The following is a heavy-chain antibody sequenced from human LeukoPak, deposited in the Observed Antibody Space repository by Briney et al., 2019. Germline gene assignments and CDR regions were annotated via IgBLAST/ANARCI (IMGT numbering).Heavy chain of an antibody. D-gene: IGHD2-15*01. Sequence: GGSLRLSCSASGFTFSNYAMHWVRQAPGKGLEYVSAISTNGGSTYYADSVKGRFTISRDNSKNTLYLQMSSLRADDTAVYYCVKGYCSGGNCFSRTMYYFDNWGQGTLVIVSS. V-gene: IGHV3-64D*09. CDR2: ISTNGGST. CDR3: VKGYCSGGNCFSRTMYYFDN. J-gene: IGHJ4*02. CDR1: GFTFSNYA.